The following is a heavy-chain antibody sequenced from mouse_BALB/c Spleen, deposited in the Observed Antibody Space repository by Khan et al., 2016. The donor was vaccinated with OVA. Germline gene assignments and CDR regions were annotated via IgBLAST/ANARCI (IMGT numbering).Heavy chain of an antibody. Sequence: VQLQESGAELVKPGASVRLSCKASGYTFTSYYLYWVKQRPGHGLEWIGDLNPSNGGTNFNEQFKSKATLTVDKSSSTAYIQLSSLTSEDSAVYYCTRSGYGAFAYWGQGTLVTVSA. CDR1: GYTFTSYY. D-gene: IGHD1-1*02. CDR2: LNPSNGGT. J-gene: IGHJ3*01. CDR3: TRSGYGAFAY. V-gene: IGHV1S81*02.